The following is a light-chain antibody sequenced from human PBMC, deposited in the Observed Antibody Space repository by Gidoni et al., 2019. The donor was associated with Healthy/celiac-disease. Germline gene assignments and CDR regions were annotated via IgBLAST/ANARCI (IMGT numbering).Light chain of an antibody. CDR2: AAS. J-gene: IGKJ1*01. Sequence: DIQMTQSPSSLSASVGDRVTITCRASQSISSYLNWYQQKPGKAPKLLIYAASSLKSGVPSRFSGSGSGTEFTLTISSLQPEDFSTYDCQQSYSTPRTFXQXTKVEIK. CDR1: QSISSY. CDR3: QQSYSTPRT. V-gene: IGKV1-39*01.